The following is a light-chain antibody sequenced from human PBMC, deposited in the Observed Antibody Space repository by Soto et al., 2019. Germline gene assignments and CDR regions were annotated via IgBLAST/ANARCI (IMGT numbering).Light chain of an antibody. CDR2: DNN. V-gene: IGLV1-51*01. Sequence: QSVLTQPPSVSAAPGQKVTVSCSGSSPNIGNNYVSWYQQLPGTAPKLLIYDNNNRPSGIPDRFSGSKSGTSATLGITGLQTGDEADYYCGTWDTSLSAAVFGGGTQLTVL. CDR3: GTWDTSLSAAV. J-gene: IGLJ7*01. CDR1: SPNIGNNY.